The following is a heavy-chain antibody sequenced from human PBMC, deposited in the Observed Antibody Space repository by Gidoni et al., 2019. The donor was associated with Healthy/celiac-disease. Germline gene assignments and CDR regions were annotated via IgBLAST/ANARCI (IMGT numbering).Heavy chain of an antibody. V-gene: IGHV1-2*02. CDR1: GYTFTGDY. D-gene: IGHD3-22*01. CDR3: ARGALYYYDSSGYGPAGY. Sequence: QVQLVQSGAEVKKPGASVKVSCKASGYTFTGDYMHWVRQAPGQGLEWMGWINPNSGGTNYAQKFQGRVTMTRDTSISTAYMELSRLRSDDTAVYYCARGALYYYDSSGYGPAGYWGQGTLVTVSS. CDR2: INPNSGGT. J-gene: IGHJ4*02.